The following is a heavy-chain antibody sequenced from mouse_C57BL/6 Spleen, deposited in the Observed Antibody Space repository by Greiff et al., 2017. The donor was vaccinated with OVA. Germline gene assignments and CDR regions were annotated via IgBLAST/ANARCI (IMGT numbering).Heavy chain of an antibody. CDR1: GYTFTSYW. D-gene: IGHD2-1*01. Sequence: QVQLQQPGAELVKPGASVKMSCKASGYTFTSYWITWVKQRPGQGLEWIGDIYPGSGSTNYNEKFKSKATLTVDTSSSTAYMQLSSLTSEDSAVYYCARETDGNYDPYYAMDYWGQGTSVTVSS. CDR2: IYPGSGST. J-gene: IGHJ4*01. V-gene: IGHV1-55*01. CDR3: ARETDGNYDPYYAMDY.